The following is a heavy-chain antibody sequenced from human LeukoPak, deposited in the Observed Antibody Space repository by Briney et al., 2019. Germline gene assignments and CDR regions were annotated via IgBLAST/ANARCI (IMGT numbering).Heavy chain of an antibody. CDR2: INPSGGST. CDR1: GYTFTSYY. CDR3: ARDQIAVAGGDY. V-gene: IGHV1-46*01. Sequence: ASVEVSFKASGYTFTSYYMHWVRQAPGQGLEWMGIINPSGGSTSYAQKFQGRVTMTRDTSTSTVYMELSSLRSEDTAVYYCARDQIAVAGGDYWGQGTLVTVSS. D-gene: IGHD6-19*01. J-gene: IGHJ4*02.